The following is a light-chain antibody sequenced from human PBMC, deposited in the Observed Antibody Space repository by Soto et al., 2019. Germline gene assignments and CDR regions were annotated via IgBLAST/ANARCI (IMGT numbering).Light chain of an antibody. Sequence: DIVMTQSPDSLAVSLGERATFNCTSSQNLLSSSNNRNYLAWYQQKPGQPPKLHIYWASTRDSGVPDRFSGSGYGPDFTLTISSLQAEDVALFYCQQYYATPLTFGGGTKVEI. CDR3: QQYYATPLT. J-gene: IGKJ4*01. CDR2: WAS. V-gene: IGKV4-1*01. CDR1: QNLLSSSNNRNY.